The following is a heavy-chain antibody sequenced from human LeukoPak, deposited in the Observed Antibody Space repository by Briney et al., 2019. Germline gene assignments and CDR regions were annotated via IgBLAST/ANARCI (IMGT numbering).Heavy chain of an antibody. V-gene: IGHV3-7*01. CDR3: ARETPRRGETRDGYR. CDR2: IKEDGSET. Sequence: GGSLRLSCAASAFIFKKYWMNWVRQVPGKGLECLANIKEDGSETYYADSVKGRFTISRDNPKNLLFLQINSLRVEDTAVYYCARETPRRGETRDGYRWGQGTVVTVSS. D-gene: IGHD5-24*01. CDR1: AFIFKKYW. J-gene: IGHJ4*02.